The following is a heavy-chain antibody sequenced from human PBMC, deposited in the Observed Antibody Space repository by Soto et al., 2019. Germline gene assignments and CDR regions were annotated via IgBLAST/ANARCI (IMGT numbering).Heavy chain of an antibody. CDR3: ARDEYYDSNNWFEH. D-gene: IGHD3-22*01. V-gene: IGHV4-4*07. CDR2: VYSTGTT. J-gene: IGHJ5*02. CDR1: VGSIRNYY. Sequence: PAEALSVTCTISVGSIRNYYWCWIRQPAGKGLEWIGRVYSTGTTNYNPSLRSRVAMSVDTSKNQFSLMLDSVTAADTATYFCARDEYYDSNNWFEHWGLGTMVTVSS.